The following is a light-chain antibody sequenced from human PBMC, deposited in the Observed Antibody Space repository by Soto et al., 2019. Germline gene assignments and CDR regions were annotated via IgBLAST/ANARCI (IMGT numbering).Light chain of an antibody. J-gene: IGKJ4*01. CDR3: QQYHSYSLT. CDR2: DAS. CDR1: QSISSR. Sequence: DIQMTQSPSTLSASVGDRVTITCRASQSISSRLAWCQQKPGKAPKLLIYDASSLESGVPSRLSGSGSGTEFTLTISSLQPDDFATYSCQQYHSYSLTFGGGTKVEIK. V-gene: IGKV1-5*01.